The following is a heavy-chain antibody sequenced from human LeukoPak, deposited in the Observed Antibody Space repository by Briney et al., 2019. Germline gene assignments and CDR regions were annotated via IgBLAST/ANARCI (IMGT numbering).Heavy chain of an antibody. V-gene: IGHV1-69*06. D-gene: IGHD5-12*01. CDR2: IIPIFGTA. Sequence: ASVKVSCKASGGTFSSYAISWVRQAPGQGLEWVGGIIPIFGTANYAQKFQGRVTITADKSTSTAYMELSSLRSEDTAVYYCARVGSGYDYLFDYWGQGTLVTVSS. CDR1: GGTFSSYA. CDR3: ARVGSGYDYLFDY. J-gene: IGHJ4*02.